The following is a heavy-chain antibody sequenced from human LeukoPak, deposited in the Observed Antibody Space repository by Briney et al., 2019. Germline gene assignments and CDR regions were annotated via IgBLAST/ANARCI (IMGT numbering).Heavy chain of an antibody. Sequence: PSETLSLTCTVCGGSISSSNYYWGWIRQPPGKGLEWIGSIYYRGSTYYNPSLKSRVTISVDTSKNQFSLKLSSVTAADTAVYYCAMWYSNSWFFDYWGQGTLVTVSS. CDR2: IYYRGST. V-gene: IGHV4-39*07. CDR3: AMWYSNSWFFDY. J-gene: IGHJ4*02. CDR1: GGSISSSNYY. D-gene: IGHD6-13*01.